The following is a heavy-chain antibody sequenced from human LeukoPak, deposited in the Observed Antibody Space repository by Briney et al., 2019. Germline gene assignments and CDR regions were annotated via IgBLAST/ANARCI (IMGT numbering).Heavy chain of an antibody. V-gene: IGHV4-39*01. D-gene: IGHD3-10*01. CDR3: ARHSGSGSLSRPFDP. Sequence: SETLSLTCSVSGPSVTSGGFYWGWLRQPPGKGLQWLATVYYTGSTYYNPSLRSRVTISIDTSKNQFSLSLRSLIAADTAVYYCARHSGSGSLSRPFDPWAREPWSPSPQ. J-gene: IGHJ5*02. CDR2: VYYTGST. CDR1: GPSVTSGGFY.